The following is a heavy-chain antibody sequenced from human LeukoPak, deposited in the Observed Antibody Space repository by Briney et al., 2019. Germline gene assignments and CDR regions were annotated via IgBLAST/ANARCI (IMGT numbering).Heavy chain of an antibody. D-gene: IGHD3-3*01. V-gene: IGHV3-7*01. Sequence: PGGSLRLSCAASGFTFSSYWMSWVRQAPGKGVEWVANIKQDGSEKYYVDSVKGRFTISRDNAKNSLYLQMNSLRAEDTAVYYCASGSLNYDFWSGYSPPGLDPWGQGTLVTVSS. CDR1: GFTFSSYW. CDR3: ASGSLNYDFWSGYSPPGLDP. J-gene: IGHJ5*02. CDR2: IKQDGSEK.